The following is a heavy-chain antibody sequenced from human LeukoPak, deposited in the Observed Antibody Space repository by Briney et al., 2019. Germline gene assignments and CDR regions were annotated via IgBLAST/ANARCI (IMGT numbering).Heavy chain of an antibody. V-gene: IGHV1-46*01. D-gene: IGHD1-26*01. CDR2: ISPSDDAT. CDR3: ARATYTGSLT. Sequence: ASVKVSCKASGYTLTYNNISWVRQAPGQGLEWIGIISPSDDATTYAQKYQGRVTMTTDTSTSTVNMDLRSLRSEDTAVYYCARATYTGSLTWGQGTQVTVSS. J-gene: IGHJ4*02. CDR1: GYTLTYNN.